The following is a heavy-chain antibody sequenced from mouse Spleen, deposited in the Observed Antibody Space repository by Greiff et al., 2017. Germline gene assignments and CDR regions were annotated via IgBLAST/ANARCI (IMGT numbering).Heavy chain of an antibody. CDR3: ALLAGYYDGSYDWYFDV. Sequence: EVQLQQSGPGLVKPSQSLSLTCSVTGYSITSGYYWNWIRQFPGNKLEWMGYISYDGSNNYNPSLKNRISITRDTSKNQFFLKLNSVTTEDTATYYCALLAGYYDGSYDWYFDVWGAGTTVTVSS. CDR2: ISYDGSN. V-gene: IGHV3-6*01. CDR1: GYSITSGYY. J-gene: IGHJ1*01. D-gene: IGHD1-1*01.